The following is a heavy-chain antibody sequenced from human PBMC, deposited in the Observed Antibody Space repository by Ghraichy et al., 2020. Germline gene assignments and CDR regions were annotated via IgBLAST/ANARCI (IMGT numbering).Heavy chain of an antibody. CDR2: ISSSSSYT. J-gene: IGHJ3*02. CDR3: ARDRDNWNDGRFAFDI. D-gene: IGHD1-20*01. V-gene: IGHV3-11*06. CDR1: GFTFSDYY. Sequence: GGSLRLSCAASGFTFSDYYMSWIRQAPGKGLEWVSYISSSSSYTNYADSVKGRFTISRDNAKNSLYLQMNSLRAEDTAVYYCARDRDNWNDGRFAFDIWGQGTMVTVSS.